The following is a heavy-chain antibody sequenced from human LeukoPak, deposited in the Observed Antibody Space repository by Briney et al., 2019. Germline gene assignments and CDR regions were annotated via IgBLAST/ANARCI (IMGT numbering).Heavy chain of an antibody. CDR3: ARAAIVVVPAAMALDASDI. V-gene: IGHV4-4*07. CDR1: GGSISSYY. J-gene: IGHJ3*02. D-gene: IGHD2-2*01. Sequence: SETLSLTCTVSGGSISSYYWSWIRQPAGKGLEWIGRIYTSGSTNYNPSLKSRVTMSVDTSKNQFSLKLSSVTAADTAVYYCARAAIVVVPAAMALDASDIWGQGTMVTVSS. CDR2: IYTSGST.